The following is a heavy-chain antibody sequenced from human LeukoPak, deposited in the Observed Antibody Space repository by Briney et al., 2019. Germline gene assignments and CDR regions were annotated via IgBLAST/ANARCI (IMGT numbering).Heavy chain of an antibody. Sequence: PSETLSLTCTVSGGSISSYYWSWIRQPAGKGLEWIGRIYTSGSTNYNPSLKSRVTMSVDTSKNQFSLKLSSVTAADTAVYYCARDVTTVTTNWFDPWGPGTLVTVSS. CDR1: GGSISSYY. J-gene: IGHJ5*02. D-gene: IGHD4-11*01. CDR3: ARDVTTVTTNWFDP. CDR2: IYTSGST. V-gene: IGHV4-4*07.